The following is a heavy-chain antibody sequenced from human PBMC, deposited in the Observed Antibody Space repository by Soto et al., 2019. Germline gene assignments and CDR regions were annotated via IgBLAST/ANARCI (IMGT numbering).Heavy chain of an antibody. Sequence: GGSLRLSCIASGFSFGNDWMGWVRQAPGKGLEWVANIKEDGSEKFSVDPVRGRFTISRDNAKNSLYLQMNSLRADDTAVYYCARPERNSKYHPLLSWGQGTLVTVSS. D-gene: IGHD1-1*01. J-gene: IGHJ4*02. CDR2: IKEDGSEK. CDR1: GFSFGNDW. CDR3: ARPERNSKYHPLLS. V-gene: IGHV3-7*01.